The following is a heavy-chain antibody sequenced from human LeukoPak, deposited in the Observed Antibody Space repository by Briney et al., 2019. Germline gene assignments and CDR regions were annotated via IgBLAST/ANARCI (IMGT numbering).Heavy chain of an antibody. CDR1: GFTFSSYS. J-gene: IGHJ5*02. V-gene: IGHV3-21*01. CDR3: ARHLNYDILTGYGS. Sequence: GGSLRLSCAVSGFTFSSYSINWVRQAPGKGLEWVSSISSSSSYIYYADSVKGRFTISRDNARNSLYLQMNSLRAEDTAVYYCARHLNYDILTGYGSWGQGTLVTVSS. CDR2: ISSSSSYI. D-gene: IGHD3-9*01.